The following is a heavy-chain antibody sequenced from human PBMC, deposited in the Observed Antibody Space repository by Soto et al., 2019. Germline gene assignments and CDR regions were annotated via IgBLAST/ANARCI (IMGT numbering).Heavy chain of an antibody. CDR2: IYYSGST. CDR3: ARSPLYSPFDY. CDR1: GGSISSSSYY. J-gene: IGHJ4*02. Sequence: SETLSLTCTVSGGSISSSSYYWGWIRQPPGKGLEWIGSIYYSGSTYYKPSLKSRVTISVDTSKNQFSLKLSSVTAADTAVYYCARSPLYSPFDYWGQGTLVTVSS. V-gene: IGHV4-39*01. D-gene: IGHD2-2*02.